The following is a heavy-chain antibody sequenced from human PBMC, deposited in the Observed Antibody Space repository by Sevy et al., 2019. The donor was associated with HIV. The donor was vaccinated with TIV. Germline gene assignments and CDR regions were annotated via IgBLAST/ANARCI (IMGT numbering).Heavy chain of an antibody. J-gene: IGHJ4*02. V-gene: IGHV3-33*01. Sequence: GGSLRLSCAASGFTFSSYGMHWVRQAPGKGLEWVAVIWYDGSNKYYADSVKGRFTISRDNSKNTLYLQMNSLRDEDTAVYYCARGTRLDYYDSSGHYDYWGQGTLVTVSS. CDR2: IWYDGSNK. CDR3: ARGTRLDYYDSSGHYDY. CDR1: GFTFSSYG. D-gene: IGHD3-22*01.